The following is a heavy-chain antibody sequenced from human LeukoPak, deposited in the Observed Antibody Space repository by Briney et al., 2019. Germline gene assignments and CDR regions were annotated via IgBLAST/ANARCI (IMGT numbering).Heavy chain of an antibody. J-gene: IGHJ6*02. CDR1: GFTVSSNY. V-gene: IGHV3-53*05. CDR2: IYSGGST. Sequence: GGSLRLSCAASGFTVSSNYMSWVRQAPGKGLEWVSVIYSGGSTYYADSVKGRFTISRDNSKNTLYLQMSSLRAEDTAVYYCAKAHLSDYGDYVRFHYNGMDVWGQGTTVSVSS. D-gene: IGHD4-17*01. CDR3: AKAHLSDYGDYVRFHYNGMDV.